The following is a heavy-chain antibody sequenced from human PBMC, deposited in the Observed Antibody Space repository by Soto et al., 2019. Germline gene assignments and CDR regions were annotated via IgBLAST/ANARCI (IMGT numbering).Heavy chain of an antibody. J-gene: IGHJ6*02. CDR1: GFTFSSYA. V-gene: IGHV3-30-3*01. CDR2: ISYDGSNK. Sequence: QVQLVESGGGVVQPGRSLRLSCAASGFTFSSYAMHWVRQAPGKGLEWVAVISYDGSNKYYTDSVKGRFTIPRDNSKNTLYLQMNSLRAEDTAVYYCARDPSGRLLGIPVTGCMDVWGQGTTVTVSS. D-gene: IGHD5-18*01. CDR3: ARDPSGRLLGIPVTGCMDV.